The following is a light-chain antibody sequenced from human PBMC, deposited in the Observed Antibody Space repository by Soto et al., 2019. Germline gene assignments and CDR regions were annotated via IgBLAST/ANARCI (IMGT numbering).Light chain of an antibody. J-gene: IGKJ1*01. Sequence: EIVLTQSPGTLSLSPGEKATLSCRASQSVGDTFLSWYQQKPGLAPRLLIYGVSNRATGIPDRFSGSGSGTDLILTISRLEPEDFALYYCGQFVSSPPRTFGQGTKVEIK. CDR3: GQFVSSPPRT. CDR1: QSVGDTF. V-gene: IGKV3-20*01. CDR2: GVS.